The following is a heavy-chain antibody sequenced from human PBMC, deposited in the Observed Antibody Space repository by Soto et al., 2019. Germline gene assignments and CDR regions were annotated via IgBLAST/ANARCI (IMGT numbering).Heavy chain of an antibody. CDR1: GGSFSGYY. Sequence: SETLSLTCAVYGGSFSGYYWSWIRQPPGKGLEWIGEINHSGSTNYNPSLKSRVTISLDTSKNQFSLKLSSVTAADTAVYYCARVGKRKYQLLKSNGYYYYYMDVWGKGTTVTVSS. J-gene: IGHJ6*03. D-gene: IGHD2-2*01. CDR2: INHSGST. CDR3: ARVGKRKYQLLKSNGYYYYYMDV. V-gene: IGHV4-34*01.